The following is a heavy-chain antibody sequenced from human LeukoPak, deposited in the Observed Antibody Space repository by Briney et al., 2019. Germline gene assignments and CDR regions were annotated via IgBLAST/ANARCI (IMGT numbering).Heavy chain of an antibody. Sequence: GSLRLSCAASGFTFSSYAMSWVRQAPGKGLEWVSAISGSGGSTYYADSVKGRFTISRDNSKNTLYLQMNSLRAEDTAVYYCAKGGIYVVATIGEAWGQGTLVTVSS. D-gene: IGHD5-12*01. CDR1: GFTFSSYA. CDR2: ISGSGGST. V-gene: IGHV3-23*01. CDR3: AKGGIYVVATIGEA. J-gene: IGHJ5*02.